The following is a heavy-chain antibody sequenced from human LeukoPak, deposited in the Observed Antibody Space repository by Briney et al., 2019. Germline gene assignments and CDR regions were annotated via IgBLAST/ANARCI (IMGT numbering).Heavy chain of an antibody. CDR1: GFIFSTYG. J-gene: IGHJ4*02. D-gene: IGHD6-13*01. CDR3: AKGDTSTWYNVDY. V-gene: IGHV3-30*02. Sequence: PGGSLRLSCAASGFIFSTYGMHWVRQAPGKGLEWVAFIRYDGTNEYYKDSVKGRFTISRDNSNNILYLQMSSLSVEDTAVYYCAKGDTSTWYNVDYWGQGILVTVSS. CDR2: IRYDGTNE.